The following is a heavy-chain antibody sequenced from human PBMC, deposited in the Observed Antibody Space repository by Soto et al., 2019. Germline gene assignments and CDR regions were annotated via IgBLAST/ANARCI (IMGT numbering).Heavy chain of an antibody. CDR1: GGSISSGDYY. CDR2: IYYSGST. J-gene: IGHJ4*02. V-gene: IGHV4-30-4*01. D-gene: IGHD3-10*01. Sequence: SETLSLTCTVSGGSISSGDYYWSWIRQPPGKGLEWIGYIYYSGSTYYNPSLKSRVTISVDTSKNQFSLKLSSVTAADTAVYYCARVGSSYGSGSYYWTYFDYWGQGTLVTVSS. CDR3: ARVGSSYGSGSYYWTYFDY.